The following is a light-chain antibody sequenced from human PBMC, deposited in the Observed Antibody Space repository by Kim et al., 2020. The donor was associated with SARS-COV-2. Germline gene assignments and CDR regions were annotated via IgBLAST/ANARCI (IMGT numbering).Light chain of an antibody. Sequence: DIQMTQSPSTLSASVGDRVTITCRASQSISSWLAWYQQKPGKAPKLLIYKASSLESEVPSRFSGSGSGTEFTLTISSLQPDDFATYYCQQYHTYLYTFGQGTKLEI. J-gene: IGKJ2*01. CDR2: KAS. CDR1: QSISSW. CDR3: QQYHTYLYT. V-gene: IGKV1-5*03.